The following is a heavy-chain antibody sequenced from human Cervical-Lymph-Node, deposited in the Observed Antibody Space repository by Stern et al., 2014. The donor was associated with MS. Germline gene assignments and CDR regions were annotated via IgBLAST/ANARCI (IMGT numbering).Heavy chain of an antibody. CDR2: RSYDGSNK. Sequence: HVQLVSSVGCVVPPGRSLRLSCAASGFTFRDYAMHLVLPAPRQRLAWVAVRSYDGSNKYYAESVKGRFTISRDKSKNTSLLQMSSLRAEDTAVYYCAKDGGNFPLHGMDVWGQGTTVTVSS. CDR3: AKDGGNFPLHGMDV. J-gene: IGHJ6*02. CDR1: GFTFRDYA. D-gene: IGHD4-23*01. V-gene: IGHV3-30*18.